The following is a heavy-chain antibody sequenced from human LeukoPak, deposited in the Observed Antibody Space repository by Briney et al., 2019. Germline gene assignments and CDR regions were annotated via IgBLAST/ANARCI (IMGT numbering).Heavy chain of an antibody. V-gene: IGHV4-34*01. CDR2: INHSGST. CDR3: ARLVYLHCDFDY. CDR1: GGSFSGYY. D-gene: IGHD2-8*01. J-gene: IGHJ4*02. Sequence: SETLSLTCAVYGGSFSGYYWSWIRQPPGKGLEWIGEINHSGSTNYNPSLKSRVTISVDTSKNQFSLKLSSVTAADTAVYYCARLVYLHCDFDYWGQGTLVTVSS.